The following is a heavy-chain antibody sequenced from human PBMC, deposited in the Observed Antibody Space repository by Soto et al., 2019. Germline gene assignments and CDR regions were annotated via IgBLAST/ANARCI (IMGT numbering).Heavy chain of an antibody. V-gene: IGHV3-30-3*01. CDR2: ISYDGSNK. CDR3: IKGGFRWYGGFGDY. J-gene: IGHJ4*02. D-gene: IGHD3-10*01. CDR1: GFTFSSYA. Sequence: PGGSLRLSGAASGFTFSSYAMHWVRQAPGKGLEWVAVISYDGSNKYYADSVKGRFTISRDNSKNTLYLQMNSLRAEDTAVYYCIKGGFRWYGGFGDYWGQGTLVTVSS.